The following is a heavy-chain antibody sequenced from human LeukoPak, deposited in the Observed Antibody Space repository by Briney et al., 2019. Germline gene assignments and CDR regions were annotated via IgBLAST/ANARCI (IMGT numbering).Heavy chain of an antibody. V-gene: IGHV3-48*04. Sequence: GGSLRLSCAASGFTFSSYAMSWVRQAPGNGLEWISYVSSSGATKYYTDSVKGRFTISRDNAKNSLYLQMNSLKTEDTAVYYCTTFDPQSYYYYYYMDVWGKGTTVTISS. CDR1: GFTFSSYA. CDR2: VSSSGATK. J-gene: IGHJ6*03. CDR3: TTFDPQSYYYYYYMDV. D-gene: IGHD1-14*01.